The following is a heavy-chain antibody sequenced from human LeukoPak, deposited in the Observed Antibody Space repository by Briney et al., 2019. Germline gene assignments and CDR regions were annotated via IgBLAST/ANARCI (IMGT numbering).Heavy chain of an antibody. CDR1: GYSISSGYY. CDR2: IYHSGST. CDR3: ARANDDFDY. J-gene: IGHJ4*02. D-gene: IGHD3-16*01. V-gene: IGHV4-38-2*01. Sequence: SETLSLTCAVSGYSISSGYYWGWIRQPPGKGLEWIGSIYHSGSTYYNPSLKSRVTISVDTSKNQFSLKLSSVTAADTAVYYYARANDDFDYWGQGTLVTVSS.